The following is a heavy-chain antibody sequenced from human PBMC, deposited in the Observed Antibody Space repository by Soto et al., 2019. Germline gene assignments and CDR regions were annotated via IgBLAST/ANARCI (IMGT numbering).Heavy chain of an antibody. CDR1: GGTFSSYA. V-gene: IGHV1-69*12. Sequence: QVQLVQSGAEVKKPGSSVKVSCKASGGTFSSYAISWVRQAPGQGLEWMGGIIPIFGTANYAQKFQGRVTITAVETTSTAYMELNSLRSEDTAVYYCARERRWLQLAHLDYWGQGTLVTVSS. D-gene: IGHD5-12*01. CDR2: IIPIFGTA. J-gene: IGHJ4*02. CDR3: ARERRWLQLAHLDY.